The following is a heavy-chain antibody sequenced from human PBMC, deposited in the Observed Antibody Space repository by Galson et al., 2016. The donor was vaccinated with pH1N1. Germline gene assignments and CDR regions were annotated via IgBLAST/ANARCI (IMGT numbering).Heavy chain of an antibody. CDR2: VNPGGSTI. Sequence: GAEVKKPGESLKISCKASGYRFTSYWIAWVRQEPGKGLEWVGVVNPGGSTIRYSPPFQGQVTISSDKSINSAYLQWSSLKASDTATYYCARQDDFGDYRGDALDIWGQGTRVIVSS. V-gene: IGHV5-51*01. CDR3: ARQDDFGDYRGDALDI. CDR1: GYRFTSYW. D-gene: IGHD4-17*01. J-gene: IGHJ3*02.